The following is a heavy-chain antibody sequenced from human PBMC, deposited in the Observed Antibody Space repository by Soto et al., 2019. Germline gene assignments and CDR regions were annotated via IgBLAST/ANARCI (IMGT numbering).Heavy chain of an antibody. CDR1: GYTFTSYY. CDR2: INPSGGST. J-gene: IGHJ4*02. CDR3: ARDTGITMVRGVTGPLDY. Sequence: ASVKVSCKAPGYTFTSYYMHWVRQAPGQGLEWMGIINPSGGSTSYARKFQGRVTMTRDTSTSTVYMELSSLRSEDTAVYYCARDTGITMVRGVTGPLDYWGQGTLVTVSS. V-gene: IGHV1-46*01. D-gene: IGHD3-10*01.